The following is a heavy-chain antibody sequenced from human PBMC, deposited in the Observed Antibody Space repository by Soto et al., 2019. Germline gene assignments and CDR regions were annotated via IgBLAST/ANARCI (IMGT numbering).Heavy chain of an antibody. J-gene: IGHJ5*02. Sequence: PGGSLRLSCAASGFTFSSYAMHWVRQAPGKGLEWVAVISYDGSNKYYADSVKGRFTISRDNSKNTLYLQMNSLRAEDTAVYYCARDSGIAVAGEGFDPWGQGTLVTVSS. V-gene: IGHV3-30-3*01. CDR3: ARDSGIAVAGEGFDP. D-gene: IGHD6-19*01. CDR2: ISYDGSNK. CDR1: GFTFSSYA.